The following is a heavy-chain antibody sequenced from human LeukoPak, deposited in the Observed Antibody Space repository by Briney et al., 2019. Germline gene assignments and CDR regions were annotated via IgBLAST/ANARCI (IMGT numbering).Heavy chain of an antibody. CDR1: GFIFSNYA. CDR3: AKGGGYEAQYYYYYLDV. CDR2: FSGSGGST. Sequence: PGGSLRLSCAASGFIFSNYAMSWVRQAPGKGLQWVSAFSGSGGSTYYADSVKGRFTISRDNSRNTLYLQMKSLRAEDTAVYYCAKGGGYEAQYYYYYLDVWGKGTTVTISS. J-gene: IGHJ6*03. D-gene: IGHD5-12*01. V-gene: IGHV3-23*01.